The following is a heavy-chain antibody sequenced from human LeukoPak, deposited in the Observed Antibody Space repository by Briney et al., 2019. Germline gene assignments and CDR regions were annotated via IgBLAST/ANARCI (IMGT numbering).Heavy chain of an antibody. CDR3: AREPPINCTNGVCYNYYYYGMDV. D-gene: IGHD2-8*01. CDR1: GYTFTSYG. J-gene: IGHJ6*02. V-gene: IGHV1-69*13. Sequence: SVKVSCKASGYTFTSYGISWVRQAPGQGLEWMGGIIPIFGTANYAQKFQGRVTITADESTSTAYMELSSLRSEDTAVYYCAREPPINCTNGVCYNYYYYGMDVWGQGTTVTVSS. CDR2: IIPIFGTA.